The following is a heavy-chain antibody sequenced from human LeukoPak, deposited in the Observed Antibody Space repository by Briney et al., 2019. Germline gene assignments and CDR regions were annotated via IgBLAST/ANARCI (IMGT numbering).Heavy chain of an antibody. CDR2: ISAYNSNT. D-gene: IGHD6-19*01. J-gene: IGHJ4*02. CDR3: ARLSDSSGWGYFDY. CDR1: GYTFTSYG. Sequence: ASVKVSCKASGYTFTSYGISWVRQAPGQGLEWKGWISAYNSNTNYAQKLQGRVTMTTDTSASTAYMELRSLRSDDTAVYYCARLSDSSGWGYFDYWGQGTLVTVSS. V-gene: IGHV1-18*04.